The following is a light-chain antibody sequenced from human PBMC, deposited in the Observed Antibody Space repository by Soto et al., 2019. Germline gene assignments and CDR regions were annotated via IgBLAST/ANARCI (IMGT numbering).Light chain of an antibody. CDR1: QSVSNNY. CDR2: GAS. J-gene: IGKJ1*01. V-gene: IGKV3-20*01. CDR3: QHYGSSGT. Sequence: EIELTQSPGTLSLSPGERATLSCRASQSVSNNYLAWYQQKPGQATRLLIYGASNRATGIPDRFSGSGSGTDFTLTISRLEPEDFAVYYCQHYGSSGTFGQGTKVDIK.